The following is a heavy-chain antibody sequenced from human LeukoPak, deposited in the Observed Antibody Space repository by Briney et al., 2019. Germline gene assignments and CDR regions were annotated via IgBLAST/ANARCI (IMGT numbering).Heavy chain of an antibody. D-gene: IGHD6-13*01. CDR1: GSTFTACD. CDR2: INTNSGDT. Sequence: ASVKVSCKASGSTFTACDLHWVRQAPGHGPEWMGWINTNSGDTNYGQKFQDRVTMTRDTSITTVYMELSRLTSDDTAVYYCARDRLSAAGRGGWGPGTLVTVSS. CDR3: ARDRLSAAGRGG. J-gene: IGHJ4*02. V-gene: IGHV1-2*02.